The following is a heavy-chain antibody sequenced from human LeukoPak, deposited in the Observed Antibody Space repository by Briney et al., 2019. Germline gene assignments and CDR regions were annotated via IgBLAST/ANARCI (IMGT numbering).Heavy chain of an antibody. CDR3: ARVWGGGAFDI. CDR2: IYYSGST. Sequence: SETLSLTCTVSGGSISSYYWSWIRQPPGKGLEWIGYIYYSGSTNYNPSLKSRVTISVDTSKNQFSLKLSSVTAADTAVYYCARVWGGGAFDIWGQGTMVTVSS. J-gene: IGHJ3*02. CDR1: GGSISSYY. D-gene: IGHD3-16*01. V-gene: IGHV4-59*01.